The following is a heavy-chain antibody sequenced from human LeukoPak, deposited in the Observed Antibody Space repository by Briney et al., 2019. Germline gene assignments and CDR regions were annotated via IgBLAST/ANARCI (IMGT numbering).Heavy chain of an antibody. Sequence: ASVKVSCKASGGTFSSYTISWVRQAPGQGLKWMGRIIPILGIANYAQKFQGRVTITADKSTSTAYMELSSLRSEDTAVYYCARDECSGGSCYSGLWFDPWGQGTLVTVSS. CDR1: GGTFSSYT. D-gene: IGHD2-15*01. J-gene: IGHJ5*02. CDR3: ARDECSGGSCYSGLWFDP. V-gene: IGHV1-69*04. CDR2: IIPILGIA.